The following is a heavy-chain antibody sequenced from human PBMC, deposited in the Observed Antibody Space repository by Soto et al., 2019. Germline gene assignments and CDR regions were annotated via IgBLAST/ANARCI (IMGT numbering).Heavy chain of an antibody. CDR2: ISSSSSYI. D-gene: IGHD3-3*01. CDR3: ARGYYDFWSGSPYYFDY. V-gene: IGHV3-21*01. CDR1: GFTFSSYS. Sequence: EVHLVESGGGLVKPGGSLRLSCAASGFTFSSYSMNWVRQAPGKGLEWVSSISSSSSYIYYADSVKGRFTISRDNAKNSLYLQMNSLRAEDTAVYYCARGYYDFWSGSPYYFDYWGQGTLVTVSS. J-gene: IGHJ4*02.